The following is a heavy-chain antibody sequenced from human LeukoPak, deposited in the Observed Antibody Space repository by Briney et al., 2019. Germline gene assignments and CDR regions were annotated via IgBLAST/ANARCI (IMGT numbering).Heavy chain of an antibody. CDR1: GFTFNYYA. D-gene: IGHD2-2*01. CDR2: ISGSGSST. V-gene: IGHV3-23*01. J-gene: IGHJ4*02. CDR3: AKQRRALVVPSTLDY. Sequence: GGSLRLSCAASGFTFNYYALSWVRQAPGKGLQWVSAISGSGSSTYHADSVQGRFTTSRDNSKNTLYLHMVSLRAEDTAIYYRAKQRRALVVPSTLDYWGQGTLVTVSS.